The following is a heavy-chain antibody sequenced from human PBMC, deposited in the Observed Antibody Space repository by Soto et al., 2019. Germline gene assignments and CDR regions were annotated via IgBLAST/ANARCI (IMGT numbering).Heavy chain of an antibody. D-gene: IGHD1-26*01. CDR3: AKGVNFRAAGASEY. CDR2: ISGSGGST. V-gene: IGHV3-23*01. CDR1: AFTFCRYA. J-gene: IGHJ4*02. Sequence: GGSLRHSCTASAFTFCRYAMIWVRHAPGKGLEWVSSISGSGGSTYYADSVKGRFTISRDNSKNTVFLQMNTLRAEDTAVYYCAKGVNFRAAGASEYWGQGT.